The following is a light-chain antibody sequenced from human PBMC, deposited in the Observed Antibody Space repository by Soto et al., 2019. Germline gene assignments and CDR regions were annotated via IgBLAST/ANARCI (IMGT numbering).Light chain of an antibody. Sequence: EIVLTQSTGTLSLSPGERATLSCRASQSVSSSYLAWYQQKPGQAPRLLIYGASSRATGIPDRFSGSGSGTDFTRTSSRLEPEEFAVYYCHQYGSSTWTFGQGTKVEIK. CDR1: QSVSSSY. J-gene: IGKJ1*01. V-gene: IGKV3-20*01. CDR3: HQYGSSTWT. CDR2: GAS.